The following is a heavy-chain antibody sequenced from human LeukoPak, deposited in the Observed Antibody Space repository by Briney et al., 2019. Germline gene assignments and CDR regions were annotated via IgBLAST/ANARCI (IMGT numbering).Heavy chain of an antibody. Sequence: ASVKVSCKASGYTFTGYDMLWVRQAPGQGLEWMGWINPNSGGTNYAQKFPCRVTMTRDTSISTAYMELSRLSSDDTAVYYCARDAIAAAGTQLPYYYYYLDVWGKGTTVTISS. CDR3: ARDAIAAAGTQLPYYYYYLDV. V-gene: IGHV1-2*02. CDR1: GYTFTGYD. J-gene: IGHJ6*03. CDR2: INPNSGGT. D-gene: IGHD6-13*01.